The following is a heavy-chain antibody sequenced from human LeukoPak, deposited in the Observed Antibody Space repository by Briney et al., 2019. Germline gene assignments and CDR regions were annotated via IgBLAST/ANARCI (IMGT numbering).Heavy chain of an antibody. CDR3: ARLSIASPSTFDY. J-gene: IGHJ4*02. Sequence: GGSLRLSCAASGFTFSSYWMSWVRQAPGKGLEWVANIKQDGSAKYYVDSVKGRFTISRDNAKNSLYLQMGSLRAEDTAVYYCARLSIASPSTFDYWGQGTLVTVSS. CDR2: IKQDGSAK. V-gene: IGHV3-7*01. CDR1: GFTFSSYW. D-gene: IGHD6-6*01.